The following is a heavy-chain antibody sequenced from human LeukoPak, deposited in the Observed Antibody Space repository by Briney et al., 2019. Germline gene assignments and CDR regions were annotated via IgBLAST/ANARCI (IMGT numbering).Heavy chain of an antibody. CDR3: AKADWNDDPSFDY. Sequence: GGSLRLSCAASGFTFSGNAMSWVRQAPGRGLEWVSAIGGSGGDTYYADSVRGRFTISRDNAKSTLYLQMNSLRAEDTAVYYCAKADWNDDPSFDYWGQGTLVTVSS. V-gene: IGHV3-23*01. CDR2: IGGSGGDT. CDR1: GFTFSGNA. J-gene: IGHJ4*02. D-gene: IGHD1-1*01.